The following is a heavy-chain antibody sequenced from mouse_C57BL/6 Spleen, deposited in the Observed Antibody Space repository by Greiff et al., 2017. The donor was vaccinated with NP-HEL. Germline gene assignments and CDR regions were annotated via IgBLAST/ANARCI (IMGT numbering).Heavy chain of an antibody. D-gene: IGHD2-4*01. V-gene: IGHV1-69*01. CDR1: GYTFTSYW. CDR3: ARSDDYDVGPWFAY. CDR2: IDPSDSYT. J-gene: IGHJ3*01. Sequence: VQLQQPGAELVMPGASVKLSCKASGYTFTSYWMHWVKQRPGQGLEWIGEIDPSDSYTNYNQKFKGKSTLTVDKSSSTAYMQLSSLTSEDSAVYYCARSDDYDVGPWFAYWGQGTLVTVSA.